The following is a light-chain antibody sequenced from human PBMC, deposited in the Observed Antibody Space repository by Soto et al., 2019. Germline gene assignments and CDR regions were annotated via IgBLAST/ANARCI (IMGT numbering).Light chain of an antibody. CDR1: TSNIGNNF. CDR3: GSWDSSMSAYV. V-gene: IGLV1-51*01. Sequence: QSALTQPPSLSAAPGQNVTISCSGSTSNIGNNFVSWFQQIPGTAPKLLIFDHNKRPSGIPDRFSGSTSGTSATLGITGLQTGDEADYYCGSWDSSMSAYVFGTGTKVTVL. CDR2: DHN. J-gene: IGLJ1*01.